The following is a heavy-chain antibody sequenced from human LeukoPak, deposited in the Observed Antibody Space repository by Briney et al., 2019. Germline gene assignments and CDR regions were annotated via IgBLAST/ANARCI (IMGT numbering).Heavy chain of an antibody. CDR1: GFTFDDYA. CDR2: ISWNSGSI. Sequence: PGGSLRLSCAASGFTFDDYAMRWVRQAPGKGLEWVSGISWNSGSIGYADSVKGRFTISRDNAKNSLYLQMNSLRAEDTALYYCANYDFWSGYYVWGQGTLVTVSS. CDR3: ANYDFWSGYYV. J-gene: IGHJ4*02. V-gene: IGHV3-9*01. D-gene: IGHD3-3*01.